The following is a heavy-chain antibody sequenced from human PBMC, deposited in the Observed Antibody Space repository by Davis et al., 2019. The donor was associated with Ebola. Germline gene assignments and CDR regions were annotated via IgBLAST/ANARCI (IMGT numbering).Heavy chain of an antibody. V-gene: IGHV3-48*03. CDR3: ARDAPYSSSWYMYYYGMDV. CDR2: ISSSGSTI. D-gene: IGHD6-13*01. J-gene: IGHJ6*02. CDR1: GFTFSSYE. Sequence: PGGSLRLSCAASGFTFSSYEMNWVRQAPGKGLEWVSYISSSGSTIYYADSVKGRFTISRDNAKNSLYLQMNSLRAEDTAVYYCARDAPYSSSWYMYYYGMDVWGQGTTVTVSS.